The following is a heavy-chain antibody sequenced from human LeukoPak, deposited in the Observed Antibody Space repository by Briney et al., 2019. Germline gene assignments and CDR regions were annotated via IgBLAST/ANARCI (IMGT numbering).Heavy chain of an antibody. D-gene: IGHD1-1*01. J-gene: IGHJ5*02. CDR1: GYTFTGYY. V-gene: IGHV1-2*02. CDR3: ARDLEGRNWFDP. CDR2: INPNSGGT. Sequence: ASVKVFCKASGYTFTGYYMHWVRQAPGQGLEWMGWINPNSGGTNYAQKFQGRVTMTRDTSISTAYMELSRLRSDDTAVYYCARDLEGRNWFDPWGQGTLVTVSS.